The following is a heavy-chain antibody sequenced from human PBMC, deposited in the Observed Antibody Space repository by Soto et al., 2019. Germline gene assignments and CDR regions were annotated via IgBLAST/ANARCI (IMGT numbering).Heavy chain of an antibody. Sequence: GGSLRLSCAASGFTFSSYWMSWVRQAPGKGLEWVANIKQDGSEKYYVDSAKGRFTISRDNAKNSLYLQMNSLRAEDTAVYYCASRLTYYYDSSGPYYYYGMDVWGQGTTVTVSS. J-gene: IGHJ6*02. CDR2: IKQDGSEK. CDR1: GFTFSSYW. CDR3: ASRLTYYYDSSGPYYYYGMDV. D-gene: IGHD3-22*01. V-gene: IGHV3-7*05.